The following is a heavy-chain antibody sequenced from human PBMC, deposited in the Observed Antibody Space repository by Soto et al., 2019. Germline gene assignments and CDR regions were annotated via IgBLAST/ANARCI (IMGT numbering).Heavy chain of an antibody. Sequence: PVGSLRLSCAASGFTFSSYGMHWLRQAPGKGLEWVAVISFDGSNKYYADSVKGRFTISRDNSRNTLDLQMNSLRAEDTAVYYCVKERMEQYQLLPFFDYWGQGTLVTVSS. CDR1: GFTFSSYG. D-gene: IGHD2-2*01. CDR3: VKERMEQYQLLPFFDY. V-gene: IGHV3-30*18. J-gene: IGHJ4*02. CDR2: ISFDGSNK.